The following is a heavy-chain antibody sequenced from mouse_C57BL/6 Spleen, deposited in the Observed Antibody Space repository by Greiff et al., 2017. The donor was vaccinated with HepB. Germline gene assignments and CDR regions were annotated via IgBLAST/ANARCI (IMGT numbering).Heavy chain of an antibody. Sequence: EVQGVESGGGLVQPKGSLKLSCAASGFTFNTYAMHWVRQAPGKGLEWVARIRSKSSNYATYYADSVKDRFTISRDDSQSMLYLQMNNLKTEDTAMYYCVREDYYYGSSGFAYWGQGTLVTVSA. D-gene: IGHD1-1*01. CDR3: VREDYYYGSSGFAY. CDR2: IRSKSSNYAT. CDR1: GFTFNTYA. V-gene: IGHV10-3*01. J-gene: IGHJ3*01.